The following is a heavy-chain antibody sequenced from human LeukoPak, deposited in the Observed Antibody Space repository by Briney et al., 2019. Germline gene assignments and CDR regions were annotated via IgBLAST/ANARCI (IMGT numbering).Heavy chain of an antibody. D-gene: IGHD6-19*01. Sequence: PSETLSLTCTVSGGSISSSSSYWNWIRQPPGKGLEWIGSIYYSGSAYYNPSLKSRVTISVDTSKNQFSLMLSSVTAADTAVYYCARDRDSSGWYGGSFDYWGQGTLVTVSS. J-gene: IGHJ4*02. V-gene: IGHV4-39*07. CDR1: GGSISSSSSY. CDR3: ARDRDSSGWYGGSFDY. CDR2: IYYSGSA.